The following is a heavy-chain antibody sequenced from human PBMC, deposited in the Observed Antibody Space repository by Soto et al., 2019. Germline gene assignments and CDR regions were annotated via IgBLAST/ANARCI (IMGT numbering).Heavy chain of an antibody. CDR2: MNPGSGDT. J-gene: IGHJ5*02. CDR1: GYTFTNND. D-gene: IGHD5-18*01. V-gene: IGHV1-8*01. Sequence: SVKGSCKASGYTFTNNDVSWVRQATGQGLEWMGWMNPGSGDTGYAQKFQGRVTMTRDISIATAYMELNSLTSEDTAIYYCARMESFGSLNWFDPWGQGTLVTVSS. CDR3: ARMESFGSLNWFDP.